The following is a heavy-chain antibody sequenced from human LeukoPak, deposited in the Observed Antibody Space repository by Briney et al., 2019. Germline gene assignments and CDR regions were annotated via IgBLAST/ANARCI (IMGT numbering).Heavy chain of an antibody. CDR1: GGTFSSYA. CDR3: ARGRPTTSIAAAGVNWFDP. CDR2: IIPIFGTA. V-gene: IGHV1-69*06. D-gene: IGHD6-13*01. J-gene: IGHJ5*02. Sequence: GASVKFSCKASGGTFSSYAISWVRQAPGQGLEWMGGIIPIFGTANYAQKFQGRVTITADKSTSTAYMELSSLRSEDTAVYYCARGRPTTSIAAAGVNWFDPWGQGTLVTVSS.